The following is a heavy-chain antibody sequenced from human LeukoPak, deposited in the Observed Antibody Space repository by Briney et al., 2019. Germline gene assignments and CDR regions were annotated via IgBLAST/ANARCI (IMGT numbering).Heavy chain of an antibody. CDR1: GGSFSGYY. Sequence: SETLSLTCAVYGGSFSGYYWSWIRQPPGKGLEWIGDIYNSGSPNYNPSLKSRVTISVDTSKNQFSLKLSSVTAADTAVYYCARVDSSGYYTFFDYWGQGTLVTVSS. J-gene: IGHJ4*02. D-gene: IGHD3-22*01. CDR3: ARVDSSGYYTFFDY. V-gene: IGHV4-59*01. CDR2: IYNSGSP.